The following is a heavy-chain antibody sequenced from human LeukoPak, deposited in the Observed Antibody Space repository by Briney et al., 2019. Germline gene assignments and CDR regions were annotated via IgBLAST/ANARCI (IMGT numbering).Heavy chain of an antibody. CDR1: GFSFSNYG. CDR3: ARSARLMKGVVEVTALDD. V-gene: IGHV3-48*04. J-gene: IGHJ4*02. CDR2: LSSSGSAF. Sequence: GGSLRLSCAASGFSFSNYGMHWVRQAPGKGLEWIAYLSSSGSAFSYADSVKGRFTIARDNAKNSVYLEMNSLRADDTAVYYCARSARLMKGVVEVTALDDWGQGTLVTVSS. D-gene: IGHD3-3*01.